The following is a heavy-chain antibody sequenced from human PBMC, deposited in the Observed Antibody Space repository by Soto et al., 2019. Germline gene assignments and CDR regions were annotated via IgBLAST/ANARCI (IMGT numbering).Heavy chain of an antibody. J-gene: IGHJ4*02. CDR2: IFSSGTT. V-gene: IGHV4-39*01. CDR3: ARLPLFRGIIITPDY. CDR1: GGSISSSSYY. Sequence: SETLSLTCTVSGGSISSSSYYWGWIRQPPGKGLEWIGSIFSSGTTYYNPSLKSRVTISVDTSKNQFSLKLTSVTAADTAVYYCARLPLFRGIIITPDYWGQGTLVTVSS. D-gene: IGHD3-10*01.